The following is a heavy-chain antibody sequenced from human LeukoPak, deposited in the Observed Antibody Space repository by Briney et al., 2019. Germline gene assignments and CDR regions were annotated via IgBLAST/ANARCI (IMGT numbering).Heavy chain of an antibody. Sequence: SETLSLTCTVSGYSISSGYYWGWIRQPPGKGLEWIGSIYHSGSTYYNPSLKSRVTISVDTSKNQFSLKLSSVTAADTAVYYCARVRRGTTIIGLLDYWGQGTLVTVSS. CDR1: GYSISSGYY. J-gene: IGHJ4*02. CDR3: ARVRRGTTIIGLLDY. CDR2: IYHSGST. D-gene: IGHD3-22*01. V-gene: IGHV4-38-2*02.